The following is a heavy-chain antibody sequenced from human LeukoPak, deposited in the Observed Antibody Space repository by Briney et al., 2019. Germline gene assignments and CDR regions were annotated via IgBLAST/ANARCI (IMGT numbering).Heavy chain of an antibody. V-gene: IGHV3-21*01. CDR1: GFTFSSYS. CDR3: ARDLGGGFDY. CDR2: ISSSSSYI. D-gene: IGHD1-26*01. Sequence: GGSLRLSCAASGFTFSSYSMNWVRQAPGKGLEWVSSISSSSSYIYYADSVKGRFTISRDNAKNSLYLQMSSLRAEDTAVYYCARDLGGGFDYWGQGTLVTVSS. J-gene: IGHJ4*02.